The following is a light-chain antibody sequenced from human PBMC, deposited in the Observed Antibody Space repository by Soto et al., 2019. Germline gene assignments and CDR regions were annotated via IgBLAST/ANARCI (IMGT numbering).Light chain of an antibody. CDR2: DVN. CDR3: CYFAGRIFV. Sequence: QSALTQPRSVSGSPGQSVTVSCTGTSSDVGGHNHVSWYQQYPGKAPKLMMSDVNKRPSGVPDRFSGSKSGNTASLTISGLQAEDEADYYCCYFAGRIFVFGTGTKLTVL. J-gene: IGLJ1*01. CDR1: SSDVGGHNH. V-gene: IGLV2-11*01.